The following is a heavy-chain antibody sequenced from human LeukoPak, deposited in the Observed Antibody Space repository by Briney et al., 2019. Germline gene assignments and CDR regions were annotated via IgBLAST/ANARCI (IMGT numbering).Heavy chain of an antibody. CDR2: ISDSGRST. V-gene: IGHV3-23*01. CDR3: ALSIFYDSSGLDY. Sequence: PGGSLRLSCADSAFPFNMSAMSWVRQAPGKGLEWVSDISDSGRSTYYADSVKGRVTVSRDNSKSTLYLQMNSLRAEDTAVYYCALSIFYDSSGLDYWGQGTLVTVSS. CDR1: AFPFNMSA. D-gene: IGHD3-22*01. J-gene: IGHJ4*02.